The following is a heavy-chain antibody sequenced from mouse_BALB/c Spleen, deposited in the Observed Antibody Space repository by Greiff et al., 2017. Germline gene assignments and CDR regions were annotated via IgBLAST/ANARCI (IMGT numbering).Heavy chain of an antibody. CDR3: ASDGSRSYDFDY. J-gene: IGHJ2*01. CDR2: ISSGSSTI. V-gene: IGHV5-17*02. CDR1: GFTFSSFG. D-gene: IGHD1-1*01. Sequence: EVKVVESGGGLVQPGGSRKLSCAASGFTFSSFGMHWVRQAPEKGLEWVAYISSGSSTIYYADTVKGRVTISRDKPKNTLFLQMTSLRSEDTAMYYCASDGSRSYDFDYWGQGTTLTVSS.